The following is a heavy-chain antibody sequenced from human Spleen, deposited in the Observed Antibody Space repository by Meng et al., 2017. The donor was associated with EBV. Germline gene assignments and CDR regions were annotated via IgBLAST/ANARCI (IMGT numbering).Heavy chain of an antibody. D-gene: IGHD5-24*01. CDR2: IYSGGST. CDR3: AGSWPSRY. Sequence: EVQVVESGGGCIQPGGSLRISCAASGITVSSNFMSWVRQAPGKGLEWVSVIYSGGSTEYADSVKGRFTVSRDNSKNTLYLQMNSLRAEDTAVYYCAGSWPSRYWGQGTLVTVSS. CDR1: GITVSSNF. V-gene: IGHV3-53*01. J-gene: IGHJ4*02.